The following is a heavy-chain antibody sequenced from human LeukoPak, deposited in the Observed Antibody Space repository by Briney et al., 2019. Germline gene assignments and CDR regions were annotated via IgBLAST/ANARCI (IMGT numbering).Heavy chain of an antibody. J-gene: IGHJ4*02. CDR2: IYYSGST. V-gene: IGHV4-61*01. D-gene: IGHD4-23*01. Sequence: SETLSLTCTVSGGSLSSGSYYWSWIRQPPGKGLEWIAYIYYSGSTNYNPSLKSRVTISVDTSKNQFSPKLSSVTAADTAVYYCARDDYFNIGGYSGLDCWGQGTLVTVSS. CDR3: ARDDYFNIGGYSGLDC. CDR1: GGSLSSGSYY.